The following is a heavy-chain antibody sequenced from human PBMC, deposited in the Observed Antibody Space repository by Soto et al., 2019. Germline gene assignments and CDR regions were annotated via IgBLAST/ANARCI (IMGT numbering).Heavy chain of an antibody. J-gene: IGHJ4*02. D-gene: IGHD2-2*01. CDR3: ARQYCSSTSCAYYFDY. CDR2: INPSGST. CDR1: GGSFSGYY. V-gene: IGHV4-34*01. Sequence: PSETLSLTCAVYGGSFSGYYWSWIRQPPGKGLEWIGQINPSGSTNHTPPVKSRVTISEDTSKNQFSLKLSSVAAADTAVYYCARQYCSSTSCAYYFDYWGQGTLVTVSS.